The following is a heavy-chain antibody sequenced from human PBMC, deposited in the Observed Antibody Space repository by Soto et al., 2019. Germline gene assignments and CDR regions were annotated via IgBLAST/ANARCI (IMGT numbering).Heavy chain of an antibody. J-gene: IGHJ4*02. CDR1: GFTFSSYS. Sequence: GGSLRLSCAASGFTFSSYSMNWVRQAPGKGLEWVAVISYDGSNKYYADSVKGRFTISRDNSKNTLYLQMNSLRAEDTAVYYCARGVVVAATHPFDYWGQGTLVTVSS. V-gene: IGHV3-30*03. D-gene: IGHD2-15*01. CDR3: ARGVVVAATHPFDY. CDR2: ISYDGSNK.